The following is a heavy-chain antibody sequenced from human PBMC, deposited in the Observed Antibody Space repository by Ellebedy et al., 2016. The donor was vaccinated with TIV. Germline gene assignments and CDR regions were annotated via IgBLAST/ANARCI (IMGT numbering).Heavy chain of an antibody. CDR2: INHSGST. D-gene: IGHD3-16*02. V-gene: IGHV4-34*01. CDR1: GGSFSGYY. Sequence: SETLSLXXAVYGGSFSGYYWTWIRQPPGKGLEWIGEINHSGSTNYNPSLKSRVTISVDTSKNQFSLKLSSLTAADTAVYFCARRSSVTPDTGIGYWGQGTRVTVSS. CDR3: ARRSSVTPDTGIGY. J-gene: IGHJ4*02.